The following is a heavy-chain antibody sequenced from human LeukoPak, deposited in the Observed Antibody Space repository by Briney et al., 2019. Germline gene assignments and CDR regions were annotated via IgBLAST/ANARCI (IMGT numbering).Heavy chain of an antibody. CDR1: GYSFTSYW. J-gene: IGHJ4*02. Sequence: GESLKISCKGSGYSFTSYWIGWVRQMPGKGLEWMGIIYPGDSDTRYSPSFQGQVTISADKSISTAYLQWSSLKASDTAMYYCARLSVVVIYAANFDYWGQGTLVTVSS. CDR2: IYPGDSDT. D-gene: IGHD3-22*01. CDR3: ARLSVVVIYAANFDY. V-gene: IGHV5-51*01.